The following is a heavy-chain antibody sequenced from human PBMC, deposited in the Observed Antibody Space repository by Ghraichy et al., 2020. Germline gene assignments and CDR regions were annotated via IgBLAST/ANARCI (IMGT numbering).Heavy chain of an antibody. V-gene: IGHV4-39*01. CDR1: GGSISSSSSYYY. CDR2: IYYSGTT. D-gene: IGHD6-19*01. Sequence: SETLSLTCTVSGGSISSSSSYYYWGWIRQPPGKGLEWIGSIYYSGTTYYNPSLKSRVTISVDTSKNQFSLKLSSVTAADTAVYYCARSGYSSGWNDAFDIWGQGTMVTVSS. J-gene: IGHJ3*02. CDR3: ARSGYSSGWNDAFDI.